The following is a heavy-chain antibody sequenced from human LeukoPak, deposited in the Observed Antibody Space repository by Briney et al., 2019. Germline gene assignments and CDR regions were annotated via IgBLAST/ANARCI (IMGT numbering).Heavy chain of an antibody. V-gene: IGHV4-59*11. Sequence: SETLSLTCSVSGGSISSHYWSWVRQPPGKGREWVGNIYYSGRTNYNPSLKSRVTISVETSKSQFSLKLSALTGADTAVYYCARVIRNVVLPSAILRNNWFDPWGQGTLVTVSS. CDR1: GGSISSHY. J-gene: IGHJ5*02. CDR3: ARVIRNVVLPSAILRNNWFDP. D-gene: IGHD2-2*02. CDR2: IYYSGRT.